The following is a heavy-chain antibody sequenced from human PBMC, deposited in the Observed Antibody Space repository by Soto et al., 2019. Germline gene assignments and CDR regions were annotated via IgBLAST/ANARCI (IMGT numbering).Heavy chain of an antibody. CDR2: IYYSGST. J-gene: IGHJ4*02. V-gene: IGHV4-59*01. CDR1: GGSISSYY. D-gene: IGHD5-18*01. CDR3: ARVLGYSYGSFDY. Sequence: SETLSLTCTVSGGSISSYYWSWIRQPPGKGLEWIGYIYYSGSTNYNPSLKSRVTISVDTSKNQFSLKLSSVTAADTAVYYCARVLGYSYGSFDYWGQGTLVTVSS.